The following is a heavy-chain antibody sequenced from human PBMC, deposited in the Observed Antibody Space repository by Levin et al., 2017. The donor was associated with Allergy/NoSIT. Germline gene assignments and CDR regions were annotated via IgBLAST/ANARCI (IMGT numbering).Heavy chain of an antibody. D-gene: IGHD4-17*01. J-gene: IGHJ6*02. Sequence: GGSLRLSCKGSGYSFTSYWIGWVRQMPGKGLEWMGIIYPGDSDTRYSPSFQGQVTISADKSISTAYLQWSSLKASDTAMYYCARHTTVTSMLWYYYYGMDVWGQGTTVTVSS. CDR2: IYPGDSDT. CDR3: ARHTTVTSMLWYYYYGMDV. CDR1: GYSFTSYW. V-gene: IGHV5-51*01.